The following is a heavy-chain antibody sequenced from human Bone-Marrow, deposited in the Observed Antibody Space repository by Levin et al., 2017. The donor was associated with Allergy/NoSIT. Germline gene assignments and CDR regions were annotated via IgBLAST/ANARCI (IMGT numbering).Heavy chain of an antibody. V-gene: IGHV4-34*01. J-gene: IGHJ6*03. CDR1: GESFSGYY. CDR2: ITHSGSA. CDR3: ARAKRELDLKYYYYFYYMDV. D-gene: IGHD1-7*01. Sequence: SQTLSLTCAVYGESFSGYYWTWICQSPGKGLEWIGEITHSGSANYNPSLKSRATISVDPSKNQFSLKLTSVTAADTAVYYCARAKRELDLKYYYYFYYMDVWGKGTAVTVSS.